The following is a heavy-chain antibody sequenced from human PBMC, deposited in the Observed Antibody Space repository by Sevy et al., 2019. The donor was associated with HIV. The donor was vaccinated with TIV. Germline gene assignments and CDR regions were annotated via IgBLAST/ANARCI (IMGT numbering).Heavy chain of an antibody. CDR2: ISSSSTI. D-gene: IGHD2-2*01. CDR1: GFTFSSYS. J-gene: IGHJ4*02. V-gene: IGHV3-48*01. CDR3: ARDGGCTSTSCLLYFDY. Sequence: GGSLRLSCAASGFTFSSYSMNWVRQAPGKGLEWVSYISSSSTIYYADSVKGRFTISRDNAKNSLYLQMNSLRAEDTAIYYCARDGGCTSTSCLLYFDYWGQGTPVTVSS.